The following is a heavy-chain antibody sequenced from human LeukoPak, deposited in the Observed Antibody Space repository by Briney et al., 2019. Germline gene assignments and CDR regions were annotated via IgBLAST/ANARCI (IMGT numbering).Heavy chain of an antibody. V-gene: IGHV3-7*03. Sequence: GGSLRLSCAASGFTFSTYYMSWVRQAPGKGLEWVANIGPDGSVKYYVASVKGRFTISRDNAKNSLYLQMDSLRTEDTAVYYCAKDGRSYVFWGQGALVTVSS. CDR1: GFTFSTYY. CDR3: AKDGRSYVF. J-gene: IGHJ4*02. D-gene: IGHD3-16*01. CDR2: IGPDGSVK.